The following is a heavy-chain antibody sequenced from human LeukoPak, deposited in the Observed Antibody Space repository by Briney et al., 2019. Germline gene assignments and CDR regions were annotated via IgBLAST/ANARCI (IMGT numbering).Heavy chain of an antibody. CDR2: ISYDGSNK. D-gene: IGHD1-26*01. CDR3: AKDRSLFIVGATGLDY. CDR1: GFTFGSYG. Sequence: LPGGSLRLSCAASGFTFGSYGMHWVRQAPGKGLEWVAVISYDGSNKYYADSVKGRFTISRDNSKNTLYLQMNSLRAEDTAVYYCAKDRSLFIVGATGLDYWGQGTLVTVSS. J-gene: IGHJ4*02. V-gene: IGHV3-30*18.